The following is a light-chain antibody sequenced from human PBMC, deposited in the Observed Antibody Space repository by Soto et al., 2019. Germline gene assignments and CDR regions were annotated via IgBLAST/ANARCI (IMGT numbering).Light chain of an antibody. V-gene: IGKV1-39*01. J-gene: IGKJ1*01. CDR1: QSISSY. CDR3: QQSYSTPPT. Sequence: DIQMTQSPSSLSASVGDRVTITCRASQSISSYLNWYQQKPGKAPKLPIYAASSLQSGVPSRFSGSGSGTDFTLTISSLQPEDFATYYCQQSYSTPPTFGQGTKV. CDR2: AAS.